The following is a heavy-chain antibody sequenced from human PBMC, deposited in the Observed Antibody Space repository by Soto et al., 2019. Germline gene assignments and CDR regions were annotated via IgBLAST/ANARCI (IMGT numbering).Heavy chain of an antibody. Sequence: VASVKVSCKASGYTFTSYAMHWVRQAPGQRLEWMGWINAGNGNTKYSQKFQGRVTITRDTSASTAYMELSSLRSEDTAVYYCARIPILLWFGELENFDYWGQGTLVTVSS. CDR1: GYTFTSYA. V-gene: IGHV1-3*01. J-gene: IGHJ4*02. CDR3: ARIPILLWFGELENFDY. D-gene: IGHD3-10*01. CDR2: INAGNGNT.